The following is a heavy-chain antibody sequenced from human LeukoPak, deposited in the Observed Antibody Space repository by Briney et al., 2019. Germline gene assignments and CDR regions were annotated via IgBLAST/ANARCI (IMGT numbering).Heavy chain of an antibody. CDR2: IYYSGST. CDR1: GGSISSHY. CDR3: ARVSDYVWGSYRYQDDYGWDV. D-gene: IGHD3-16*02. J-gene: IGHJ6*02. V-gene: IGHV4-59*11. Sequence: PSETLSLTCTVSGGSISSHYWSWIRQPPGKGLEWIGYIYYSGSTNYNPSLKSRVTISVDTSKNQFSLKLSSVTAADTAVYYCARVSDYVWGSYRYQDDYGWDVWGQGTTVTVSS.